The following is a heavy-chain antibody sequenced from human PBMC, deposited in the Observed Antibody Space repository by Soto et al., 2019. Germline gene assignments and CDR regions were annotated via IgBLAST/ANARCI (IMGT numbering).Heavy chain of an antibody. CDR2: FDPEDGKT. CDR3: ATDLSGYNSGWYVHYGLDV. Sequence: QVQLVQSGAEVKKPGASVKVSCKVYGYTLTDFSIHWVREAPGKGLEWMGGFDPEDGKTIYAQKFQGSVTMTEDTSTDTVYMQLSSLRSEDTAVYYCATDLSGYNSGWYVHYGLDVWGQGTTVTVSS. D-gene: IGHD6-19*01. CDR1: GYTLTDFS. V-gene: IGHV1-24*01. J-gene: IGHJ6*02.